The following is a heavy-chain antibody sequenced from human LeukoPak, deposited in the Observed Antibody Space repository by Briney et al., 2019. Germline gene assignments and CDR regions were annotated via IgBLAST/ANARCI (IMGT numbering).Heavy chain of an antibody. D-gene: IGHD2-15*01. J-gene: IGHJ4*02. CDR3: ARHPRYCSGGSCTGAEY. V-gene: IGHV4-30-2*01. CDR1: GGSISSGGYY. CDR2: IYHSGST. Sequence: SETLSLTCTVSGGSISSGGYYWSWIRQPPGKGLEWIGYIYHSGSTYYNPSLKSRVTISVDTSKNQFSLKLSSVTAADTAVYYCARHPRYCSGGSCTGAEYWGQGTLVTVSS.